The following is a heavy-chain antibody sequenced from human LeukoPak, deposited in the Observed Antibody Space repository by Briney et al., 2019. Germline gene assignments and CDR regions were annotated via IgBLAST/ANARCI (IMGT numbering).Heavy chain of an antibody. J-gene: IGHJ5*02. CDR1: GFTFSTYA. D-gene: IGHD3-22*01. CDR2: ISGSGGST. V-gene: IGHV3-23*01. CDR3: ARGVGSGYYFGWFDP. Sequence: GGSLRLSCAASGFTFSTYAMSWVRQAPGKGLEWVSAISGSGGSTYYADSVKGRFTISRDNSKNTLYLQMNSLRAEDTAVYYCARGVGSGYYFGWFDPWGQGTLVTVSS.